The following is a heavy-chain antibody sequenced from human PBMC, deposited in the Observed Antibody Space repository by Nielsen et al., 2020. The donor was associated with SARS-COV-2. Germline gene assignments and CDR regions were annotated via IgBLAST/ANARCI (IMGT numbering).Heavy chain of an antibody. J-gene: IGHJ3*02. CDR2: IKSKTDGGTT. D-gene: IGHD3-22*01. V-gene: IGHV3-15*01. CDR1: GFTSSNAW. Sequence: GSLRLSCAASGFTSSNAWMSWVRQAPGKGLEWVGRIKSKTDGGTTDYAAPVKGRFTISRDDSKNTLYLQMNSLKTEDTAVYYCTTTRENYYDGLVIWGQGTMVTVSS. CDR3: TTTRENYYDGLVI.